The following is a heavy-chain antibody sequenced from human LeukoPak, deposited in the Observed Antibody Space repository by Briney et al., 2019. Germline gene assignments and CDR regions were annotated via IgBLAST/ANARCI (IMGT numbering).Heavy chain of an antibody. CDR3: ARDRMGGSYYYFDY. Sequence: SETLSLTCTVSGGSISSYYWSWVRQPPGKGLEWIGYIYYSGSTNYNPSLKSRVTISVDTSKNQFSLKLSSVTAADTAVYYCARDRMGGSYYYFDYWGQGTLVTVSS. D-gene: IGHD1-26*01. J-gene: IGHJ4*02. V-gene: IGHV4-59*01. CDR2: IYYSGST. CDR1: GGSISSYY.